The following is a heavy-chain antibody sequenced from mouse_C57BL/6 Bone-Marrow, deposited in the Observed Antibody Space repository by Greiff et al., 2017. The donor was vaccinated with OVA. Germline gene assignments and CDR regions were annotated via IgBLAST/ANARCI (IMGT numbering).Heavy chain of an antibody. CDR2: ISGGGGNT. D-gene: IGHD3-2*02. CDR3: ARQRGSSGYFAWFAY. CDR1: GFTFSSYT. J-gene: IGHJ3*01. Sequence: EVQGVESGGGLVKPGGSLKLSCAASGFTFSSYTMSWVRQTPEKRLEWVATISGGGGNTYYPDSVKGRFTISRDNAKNTLYLQMSSLRSEDTALYYCARQRGSSGYFAWFAYWGQGTLVTVSA. V-gene: IGHV5-9*01.